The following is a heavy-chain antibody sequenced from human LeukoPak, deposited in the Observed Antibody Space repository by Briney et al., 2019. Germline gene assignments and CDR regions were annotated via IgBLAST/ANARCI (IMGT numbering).Heavy chain of an antibody. V-gene: IGHV1-18*01. Sequence: GASVKVSCKASGYTFTSYGISWVRQAPGQGLELMGWISAYAQKFQGRVTMTTDTSTSTAYMELRSLRSDDTAVYYCARRFNYYDSSGYYEGFYFDYWGQGTLVTVSS. CDR1: GYTFTSYG. CDR3: ARRFNYYDSSGYYEGFYFDY. J-gene: IGHJ4*02. D-gene: IGHD3-22*01. CDR2: ISAY.